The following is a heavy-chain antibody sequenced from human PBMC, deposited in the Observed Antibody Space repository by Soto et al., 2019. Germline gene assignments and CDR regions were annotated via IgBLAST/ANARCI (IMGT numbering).Heavy chain of an antibody. Sequence: ASVKVSCKASGYTFTSYAMHWVRQAPGQRLEWMGWINADNGNTKYSQKFQGRVTITRDTSTSTAYMELRSLRSDDKAVHYWWRGGAVFYVFLNGYYSHYSSNNMDVWGKGTTVTVS. CDR1: GYTFTSYA. D-gene: IGHD3-3*01. CDR3: WRGGAVFYVFLNGYYSHYSSNNMDV. J-gene: IGHJ6*03. CDR2: INADNGNT. V-gene: IGHV1-3*01.